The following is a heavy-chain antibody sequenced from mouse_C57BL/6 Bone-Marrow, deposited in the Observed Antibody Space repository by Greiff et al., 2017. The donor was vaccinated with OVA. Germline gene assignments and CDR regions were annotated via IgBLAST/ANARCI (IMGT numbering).Heavy chain of an antibody. CDR2: INPNNGGT. V-gene: IGHV1-26*01. D-gene: IGHD1-2*01. CDR1: GYTFTDYY. Sequence: EVQLQQSGPELVKPGASVKISCKASGYTFTDYYMNWVKQSHGKSLEWIGDINPNNGGTSYNQKFKGKATLTVDKSSSTAYMELRSLTSEDSAVYYCARYPPPTADYWGQGTTLTVSS. CDR3: ARYPPPTADY. J-gene: IGHJ2*01.